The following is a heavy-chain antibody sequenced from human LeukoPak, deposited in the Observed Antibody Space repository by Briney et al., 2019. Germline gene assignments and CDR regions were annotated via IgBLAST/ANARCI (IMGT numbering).Heavy chain of an antibody. CDR1: GYTLTELS. J-gene: IGHJ3*02. V-gene: IGHV1-24*01. D-gene: IGHD3-22*01. Sequence: ASVKVSCNVSGYTLTELSMHWVRQAPGKGLEWMGGFDPEDGETIYAQKFQGRVTMTEDTSTDTAYMELSSLRSEDTAVYYCAMVVITTRDAFDIWGQGTMVTVSS. CDR2: FDPEDGET. CDR3: AMVVITTRDAFDI.